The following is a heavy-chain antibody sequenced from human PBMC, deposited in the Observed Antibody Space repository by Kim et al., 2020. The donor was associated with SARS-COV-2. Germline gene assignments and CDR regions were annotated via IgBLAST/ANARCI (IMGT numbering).Heavy chain of an antibody. CDR3: ARSIGGSIGVVNYAMDV. J-gene: IGHJ6*02. V-gene: IGHV4-30-2*04. Sequence: LKSQVTISIDTSKNQFSLKLNSVAAADTAVYYCARSIGGSIGVVNYAMDVWGQGTTVTVS. D-gene: IGHD3-3*01.